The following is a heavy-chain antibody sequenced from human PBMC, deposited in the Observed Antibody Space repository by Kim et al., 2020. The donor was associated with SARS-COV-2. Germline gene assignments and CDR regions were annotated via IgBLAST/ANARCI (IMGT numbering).Heavy chain of an antibody. Sequence: ASVKVSCKASGYTFTSYYMHWVRQAPGQGLDWMGIINPSGGSTSYAQKFQGRVTMTRDTSTSTVYMELSSLRSEDTAVYYCARDPYYDILTGIYYYGMDVWGQGTTVTVSS. CDR3: ARDPYYDILTGIYYYGMDV. V-gene: IGHV1-46*01. J-gene: IGHJ6*02. D-gene: IGHD3-9*01. CDR1: GYTFTSYY. CDR2: INPSGGST.